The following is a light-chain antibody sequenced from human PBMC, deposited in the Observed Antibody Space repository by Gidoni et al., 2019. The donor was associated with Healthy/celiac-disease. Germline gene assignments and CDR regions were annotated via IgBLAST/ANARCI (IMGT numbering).Light chain of an antibody. CDR1: KSISSW. V-gene: IGKV1-5*03. Sequence: DIQMTQSPSTLSASVGDRVTITCRASKSISSWLAWYQQKPGKAPKLLIYKASSLESGVPSRFSGSGSGTEFTLTISSLQPADFAPYYCQQYNSYSRFTFGPGTKVDIK. J-gene: IGKJ3*01. CDR2: KAS. CDR3: QQYNSYSRFT.